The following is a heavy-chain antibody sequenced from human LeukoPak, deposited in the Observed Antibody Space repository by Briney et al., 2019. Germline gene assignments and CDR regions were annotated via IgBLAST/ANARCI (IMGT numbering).Heavy chain of an antibody. Sequence: VASVKVSCKASGGTFSSYAISWVRQAPGQGLEWMGGIIPIFGTANYAQKFQGRVTITADESTSTAYMELSSLRSEDTAVYYCARDLGDFWSGYPTGFDYWGQGTLVTVSS. J-gene: IGHJ4*02. D-gene: IGHD3-3*01. CDR1: GGTFSSYA. CDR2: IIPIFGTA. CDR3: ARDLGDFWSGYPTGFDY. V-gene: IGHV1-69*13.